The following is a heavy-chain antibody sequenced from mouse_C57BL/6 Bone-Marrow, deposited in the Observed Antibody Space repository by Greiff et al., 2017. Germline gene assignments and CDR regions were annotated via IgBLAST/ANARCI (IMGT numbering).Heavy chain of an antibody. CDR1: GFTFSSYA. CDR2: ISDGGSYT. V-gene: IGHV5-4*01. Sequence: EVKLMESGGGLVKPGGSLKLSCAASGFTFSSYAMSWVRQTPEKRLEWVATISDGGSYTYYPDNVKGRFTISRDNAKNNLYLQMSQLKSEDTAMYYCARDITKVIYFDFWGTGTTVTVSS. D-gene: IGHD2-1*01. CDR3: ARDITKVIYFDF. J-gene: IGHJ1*03.